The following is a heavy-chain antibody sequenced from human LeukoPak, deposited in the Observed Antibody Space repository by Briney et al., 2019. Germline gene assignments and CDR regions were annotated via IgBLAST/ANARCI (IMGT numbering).Heavy chain of an antibody. CDR3: ARDRSSSAAPSLTY. CDR1: GFTFSSYG. Sequence: GGSLRLSCAASGFTFSSYGLNWVRQAPGKGLEWVSYISSGGGTIYYADSVKGRFTISRDDAKSSLYLQMNSLRDEDTAVYYCARDRSSSAAPSLTYWGQGTLVTVSS. V-gene: IGHV3-48*02. CDR2: ISSGGGTI. J-gene: IGHJ4*02. D-gene: IGHD6-13*01.